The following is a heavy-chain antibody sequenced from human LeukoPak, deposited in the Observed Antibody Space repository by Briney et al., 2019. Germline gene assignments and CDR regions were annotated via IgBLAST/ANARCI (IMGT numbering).Heavy chain of an antibody. Sequence: MPSETLSLTCTVSGGSISSGGYYWSWIRQHPGKGLEWIGYIYYSGSTYYNPSLKSRVTISVDTSKNQFSLKLSSVTAADTAVYYCAVTGVDRGCSGGSCNYYFDYWGQGTLVTVSS. CDR2: IYYSGST. CDR1: GGSISSGGYY. CDR3: AVTGVDRGCSGGSCNYYFDY. D-gene: IGHD2-15*01. J-gene: IGHJ4*02. V-gene: IGHV4-31*03.